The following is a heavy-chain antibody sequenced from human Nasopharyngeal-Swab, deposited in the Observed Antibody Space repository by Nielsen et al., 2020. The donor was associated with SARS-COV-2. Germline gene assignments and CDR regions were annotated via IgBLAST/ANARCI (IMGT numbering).Heavy chain of an antibody. V-gene: IGHV3-53*01. J-gene: IGHJ3*02. D-gene: IGHD4-17*01. CDR3: AREMMTTVTTGAFDI. CDR2: IYSGGST. CDR1: GFTLSNYV. Sequence: GESLKISCAASGFTLSNYVMSWVRQAPGKGLEWVSVIYSGGSTYYADSVKGRFTISRDNSKNTLYLQMNSLRAEDTAVYYCAREMMTTVTTGAFDIWGQGTMVTVSS.